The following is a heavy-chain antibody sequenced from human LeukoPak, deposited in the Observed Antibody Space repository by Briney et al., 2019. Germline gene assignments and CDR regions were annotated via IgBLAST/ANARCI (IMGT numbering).Heavy chain of an antibody. CDR3: ARVKSLLPYYYGMDV. CDR1: GGSISSSNW. J-gene: IGHJ6*02. Sequence: SETLSLTCAVSGGSISSSNWWSWVRQPPGKGLEWIGEIYHSGSTNYNPSLKSRVTISVDTSKNQFSLKLSSVTAADTAVYYCARVKSLLPYYYGMDVWGQGTTVTVSS. CDR2: IYHSGST. V-gene: IGHV4-4*02.